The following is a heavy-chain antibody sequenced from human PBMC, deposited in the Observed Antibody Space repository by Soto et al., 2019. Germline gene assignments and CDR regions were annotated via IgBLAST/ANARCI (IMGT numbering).Heavy chain of an antibody. CDR1: GGSIRSTNW. CDR3: ARDLDRYCSVTSCHAMDV. D-gene: IGHD2-15*01. CDR2: VYHNGTS. V-gene: IGHV4-4*02. Sequence: PAETLSLTCVVSGGSIRSTNWWAGVRETPGKGLEWIGEVYHNGTSNYNPSLKGRATISVDRSKDQVSLRLNSVIDADTAVYYCARDLDRYCSVTSCHAMDVWGQGTPVTVS. J-gene: IGHJ6*02.